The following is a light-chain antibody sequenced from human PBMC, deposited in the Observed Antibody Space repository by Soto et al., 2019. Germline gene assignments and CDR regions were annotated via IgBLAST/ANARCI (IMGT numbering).Light chain of an antibody. CDR1: SSDVGGYNY. Sequence: QSALTQPASVSGSPGQSITISCTGTSSDVGGYNYVSGYQQHPGKAPKLMIYDVSNRPSGVSNRFSGSKSGNTASLTISGLQAEDEADYYCSSYTSSSTVFGTGTKLTVL. J-gene: IGLJ1*01. CDR2: DVS. CDR3: SSYTSSSTV. V-gene: IGLV2-14*01.